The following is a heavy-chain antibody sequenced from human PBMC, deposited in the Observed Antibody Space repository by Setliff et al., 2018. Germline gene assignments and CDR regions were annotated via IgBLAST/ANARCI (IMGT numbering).Heavy chain of an antibody. D-gene: IGHD1-26*01. Sequence: SETLSLTCVVSGGSISSDYWGWIRQPAGKGLEWIGRLSPSGNTNYSPSLKSRVTMSLDTSNSQFSLKLSSVTAADTAIYYCARDASASDGRNAFDIWGQGAMVTVSS. CDR1: GGSISSDY. V-gene: IGHV4-4*07. CDR2: LSPSGNT. CDR3: ARDASASDGRNAFDI. J-gene: IGHJ3*02.